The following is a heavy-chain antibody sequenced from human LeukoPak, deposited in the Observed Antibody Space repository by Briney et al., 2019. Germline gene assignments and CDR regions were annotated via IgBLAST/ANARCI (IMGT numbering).Heavy chain of an antibody. D-gene: IGHD1-26*01. CDR2: INPSGGST. J-gene: IGHJ4*02. V-gene: IGHV1-46*01. Sequence: ASVKVSCKASGYTFTSYYMHWVRQAPGQGLEWMGIINPSGGSTSYAQKFQGRVTMTRDMSTSTVYMELSSLRSEDTAVYYCARGRAPRVGASHFDYWGQGTLVTVSS. CDR3: ARGRAPRVGASHFDY. CDR1: GYTFTSYY.